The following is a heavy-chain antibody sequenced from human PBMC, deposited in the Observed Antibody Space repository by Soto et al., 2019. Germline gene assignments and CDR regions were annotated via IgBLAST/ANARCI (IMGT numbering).Heavy chain of an antibody. CDR2: IIPVFGRA. CDR1: GGTFSNFG. D-gene: IGHD2-15*01. V-gene: IGHV1-69*01. CDR3: ARDTSDGVVAATGLEY. Sequence: QVQLVQSGAEVKKPGSSVKVSCKASGGTFSNFGMSWVRQAPGQGLEWMGVIIPVFGRANYARTFQGRVTITADESTSTVYMELRSHRSEDTAAYFGARDTSDGVVAATGLEYWGQGTLVTVSS. J-gene: IGHJ4*02.